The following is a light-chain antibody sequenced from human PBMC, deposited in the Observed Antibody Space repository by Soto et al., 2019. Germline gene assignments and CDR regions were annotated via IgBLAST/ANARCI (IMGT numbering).Light chain of an antibody. Sequence: EIVMTQSPATLSVSPGERATLSCRASQSVRTTVAWYQQRPGQAPRILIYDASTRATGVPARFSGGGSGTNFTLTVTSVQSEDFGIYYCQQYTDLPTRVGQGTKMETK. CDR2: DAS. CDR1: QSVRTT. J-gene: IGKJ1*01. CDR3: QQYTDLPTR. V-gene: IGKV3-15*01.